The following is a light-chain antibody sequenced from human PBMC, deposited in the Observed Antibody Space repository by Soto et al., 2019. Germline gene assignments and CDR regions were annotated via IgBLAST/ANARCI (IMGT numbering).Light chain of an antibody. Sequence: QSALTQPAPVSGSPGQSITISCTGTSSDVGGYNYVSWYQQHPGKAPRLIIYEVSRRPSGISNRLSGSKSGNTASLTISGLQAVDEADYYCTSYTSSSPYVFGTGTKVTVL. CDR2: EVS. V-gene: IGLV2-14*01. J-gene: IGLJ1*01. CDR3: TSYTSSSPYV. CDR1: SSDVGGYNY.